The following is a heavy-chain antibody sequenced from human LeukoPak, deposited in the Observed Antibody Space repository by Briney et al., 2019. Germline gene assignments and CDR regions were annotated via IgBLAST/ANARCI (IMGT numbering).Heavy chain of an antibody. D-gene: IGHD3-10*01. CDR3: ARDTHYYGSGSYYIPPPYNWFDP. J-gene: IGHJ5*02. CDR2: IIPIFDEA. Sequence: ASVKVSCKAVRGTFSNYVISWVRQAPGQGLEWMGRIIPIFDEAIYAQKFRDRVIITADKSTSTAYMELSNLRSEDTAVYYCARDTHYYGSGSYYIPPPYNWFDPWGQGTLVTVSS. CDR1: RGTFSNYV. V-gene: IGHV1-69*04.